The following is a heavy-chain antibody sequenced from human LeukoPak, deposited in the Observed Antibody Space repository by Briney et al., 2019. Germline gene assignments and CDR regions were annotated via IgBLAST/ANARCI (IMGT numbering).Heavy chain of an antibody. CDR1: GFTFSDYQ. J-gene: IGHJ4*02. Sequence: GGSLRLSCAASGFTFSDYQMTWIRQAPGKGLDWISYISSSGTTTYYADSVKGRFTISRDNAKNTLYLQMNSLRAEDTAVYYCARGPSGYHNTGGQGTLVTVSS. D-gene: IGHD5-12*01. CDR3: ARGPSGYHNT. V-gene: IGHV3-11*04. CDR2: ISSSGTTT.